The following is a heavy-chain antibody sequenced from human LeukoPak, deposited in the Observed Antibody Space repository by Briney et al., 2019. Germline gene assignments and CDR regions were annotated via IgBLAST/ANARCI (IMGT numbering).Heavy chain of an antibody. CDR3: AKHRMWLVGLES. D-gene: IGHD6-19*01. CDR2: VHFSGAT. V-gene: IGHV4-39*01. CDR1: GVSISSDNY. J-gene: IGHJ1*01. Sequence: SETLSLTCVVSGVSISSDNYWGWIRQSPGKGLELIGSVHFSGATHYNPSLKSRVAITLDTSKNQFSLKLNSVTAADTAIYYCAKHRMWLVGLESWGQGTLVTVSS.